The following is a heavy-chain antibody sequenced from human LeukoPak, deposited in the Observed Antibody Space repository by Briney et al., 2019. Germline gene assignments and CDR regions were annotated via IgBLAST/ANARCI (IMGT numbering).Heavy chain of an antibody. CDR1: GCTFTSYA. V-gene: IGHV1-69*05. CDR2: IIPIIGTA. J-gene: IGHJ3*02. CDR3: ARVFLPDYYPSGVYLDDAFDI. Sequence: SVKVSCKASGCTFTSYAISWMRQAPGQGLEWMGGIIPIIGTANYAQKFQGRVTLTTDESTSTAYMELSRLSSDETAVYYCARVFLPDYYPSGVYLDDAFDIWGQGTMVTVSS. D-gene: IGHD3-22*01.